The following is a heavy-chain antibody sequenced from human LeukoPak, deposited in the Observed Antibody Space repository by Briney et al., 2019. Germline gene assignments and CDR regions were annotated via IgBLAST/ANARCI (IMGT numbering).Heavy chain of an antibody. CDR2: ISSSGITI. D-gene: IGHD3-10*02. J-gene: IGHJ6*04. CDR1: GFTFNTFA. V-gene: IGHV3-48*03. CDR3: AELGITMIGGV. Sequence: GGSLRLSCAATGFTFNTFAMNWVRQAPGKGLEWVSYISSSGITIYYADSVKGRFTISRDNAKNSLYLQMNSLRAEDTAVYYCAELGITMIGGVWGKGTTVTISS.